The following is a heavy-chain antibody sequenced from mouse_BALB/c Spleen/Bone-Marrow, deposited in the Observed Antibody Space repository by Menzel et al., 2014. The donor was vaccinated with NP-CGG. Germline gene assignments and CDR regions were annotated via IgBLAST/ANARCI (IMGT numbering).Heavy chain of an antibody. CDR1: GYTFTSYW. V-gene: IGHV1-7*01. J-gene: IGHJ4*01. CDR2: INPSTGYT. Sequence: VQLQQSGAELAKPGASVKMSCKASGYTFTSYWMHWVKQRPGQGLEWIGYINPSTGYTEYNQKFKDKATLTADKSSSTACMQLKSLTSEDSAVYYCAGKITKVDYAMGYWGQGTSVTVSS. D-gene: IGHD1-1*01. CDR3: AGKITKVDYAMGY.